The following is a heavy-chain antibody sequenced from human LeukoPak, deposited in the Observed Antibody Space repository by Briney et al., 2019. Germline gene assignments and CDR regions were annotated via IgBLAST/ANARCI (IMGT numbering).Heavy chain of an antibody. J-gene: IGHJ4*02. CDR3: ATRPYSSSWYYFDY. CDR1: GYTFTSYG. V-gene: IGHV1-18*01. D-gene: IGHD6-13*01. Sequence: GASVKVSCKASGYTFTSYGISWVRQAPGQGLEWMGWISAYNGNTNYAQKLQGRVTMTTDTSTSTAYIELRSLRSDDTAVYYCATRPYSSSWYYFDYWGQGTLVTVSS. CDR2: ISAYNGNT.